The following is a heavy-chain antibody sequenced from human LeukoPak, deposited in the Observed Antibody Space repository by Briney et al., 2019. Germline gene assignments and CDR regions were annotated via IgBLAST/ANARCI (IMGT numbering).Heavy chain of an antibody. CDR3: AIEGTYDSSGYENFDY. D-gene: IGHD3-22*01. CDR2: IIPIFGTA. CDR1: GGTFSSYA. V-gene: IGHV1-69*05. Sequence: ASVKVSCKASGGTFSSYAISWVRQAPGQGLEWMGGIIPIFGTANYAQKFQGRVTMTRDTSTSTVYMELSSLRSEDTAVYYCAIEGTYDSSGYENFDYWGQGTLVTVSS. J-gene: IGHJ4*02.